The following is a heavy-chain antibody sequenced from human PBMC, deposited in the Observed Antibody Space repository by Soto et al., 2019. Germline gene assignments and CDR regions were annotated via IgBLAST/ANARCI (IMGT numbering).Heavy chain of an antibody. Sequence: EVQLVESGGGLVQPGGSLRLSCVASGFTFSSYWIHWVRQAPGKGLVWVSRIGSDGSPTRYADSVKGRFTISRDNAKNTLYLQMSSLRAEDTAVYYCARGRGYGDYFYFDYWGQGTLVTVSS. V-gene: IGHV3-74*01. J-gene: IGHJ4*02. CDR2: IGSDGSPT. CDR1: GFTFSSYW. CDR3: ARGRGYGDYFYFDY. D-gene: IGHD4-17*01.